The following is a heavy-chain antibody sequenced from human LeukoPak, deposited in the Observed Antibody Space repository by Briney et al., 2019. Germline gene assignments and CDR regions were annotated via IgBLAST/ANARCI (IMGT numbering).Heavy chain of an antibody. Sequence: GESLKISCKVSGYRFTYDWIGWVRPIPRQGLEWIGIIYPYDSDTRYSPAFQGQVTIAADKPISTAYLQWSSLKASDSAMYYCARGDSPGGYNWLDPWGQGTVVSVST. CDR2: IYPYDSDT. V-gene: IGHV5-51*01. CDR1: GYRFTYDW. J-gene: IGHJ5*02. D-gene: IGHD2-21*01. CDR3: ARGDSPGGYNWLDP.